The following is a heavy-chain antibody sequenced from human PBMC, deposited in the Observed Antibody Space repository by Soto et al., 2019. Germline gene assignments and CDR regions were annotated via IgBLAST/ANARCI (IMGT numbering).Heavy chain of an antibody. Sequence: SETLSLTCTVSSGSIRDYYWGWIRQSPGKGLEWIGYIYYTGTTKYNPSLKSRVTISVDSSKSQFSLKLSSVTAADTAVYYCAKGGSGSYSNAFDIWGQGTMVTVSS. D-gene: IGHD3-10*01. CDR1: SGSIRDYY. CDR2: IYYTGTT. V-gene: IGHV4-59*08. CDR3: AKGGSGSYSNAFDI. J-gene: IGHJ3*02.